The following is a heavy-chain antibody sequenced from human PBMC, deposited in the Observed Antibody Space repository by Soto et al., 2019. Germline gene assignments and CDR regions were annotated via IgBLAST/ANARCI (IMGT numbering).Heavy chain of an antibody. Sequence: QVQLVQSGAEVKKPGASVTVSCKASGYTFTGYYMHWVRQAPGEGLEWMGWINPNSGSTNYAQKFQGRVTMTRDTSISTVYMELSRLRSDDTAVYYCARDFKAWGYFDYWGQGTLVTVSS. V-gene: IGHV1-2*02. D-gene: IGHD3-16*01. CDR1: GYTFTGYY. CDR3: ARDFKAWGYFDY. CDR2: INPNSGST. J-gene: IGHJ4*02.